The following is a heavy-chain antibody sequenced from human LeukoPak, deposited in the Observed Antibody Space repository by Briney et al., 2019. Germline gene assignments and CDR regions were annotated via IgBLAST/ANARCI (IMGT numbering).Heavy chain of an antibody. CDR1: GYIFTNYY. CDR2: INPSGGST. CDR3: ARADYGGISDYYFYGMDV. J-gene: IGHJ6*02. Sequence: GASVKVSCKASGYIFTNYYIHWVRQAPGQGLEWMGIINPSGGSTSYAQKFQGRVTMTRDTSTSTVYMELCSLRFEDTAVYYCARADYGGISDYYFYGMDVWGQGTTVTVSS. D-gene: IGHD4-23*01. V-gene: IGHV1-46*01.